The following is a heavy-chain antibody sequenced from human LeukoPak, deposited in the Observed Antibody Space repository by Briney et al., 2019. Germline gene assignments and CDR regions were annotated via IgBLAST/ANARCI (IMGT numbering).Heavy chain of an antibody. CDR2: INHSGST. CDR1: GFTFSDYY. V-gene: IGHV4-34*01. J-gene: IGHJ5*02. Sequence: GSLRLSCAASGFTFSDYYMSWIRQAPGKGLEWIGEINHSGSTNYNPSLKSRVNVSVDTSKNQFSLKLSSVTAADTAVYYCASWSQGFDPWGQGTLVTVSS. CDR3: ASWSQGFDP.